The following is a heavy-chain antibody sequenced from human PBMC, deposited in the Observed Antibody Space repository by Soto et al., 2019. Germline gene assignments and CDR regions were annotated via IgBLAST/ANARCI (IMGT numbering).Heavy chain of an antibody. CDR2: IRGDGNDA. CDR1: GFTFSTYW. Sequence: EVQLVESGGGIVQPGGSLRLSCVASGFTFSTYWMHWVRQAPGKGLVWVSRIRGDGNDANYADSVRGRFSISRDNAKSTLYLQMNILRAEDTAVYYCAGDLVSGSGSLGHWGQGTLVTVSS. D-gene: IGHD3-10*01. CDR3: AGDLVSGSGSLGH. V-gene: IGHV3-74*01. J-gene: IGHJ4*02.